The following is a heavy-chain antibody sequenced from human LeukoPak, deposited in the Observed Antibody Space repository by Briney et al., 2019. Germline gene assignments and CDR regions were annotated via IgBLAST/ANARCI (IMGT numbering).Heavy chain of an antibody. V-gene: IGHV3-23*01. Sequence: GGSLRLSCAASGFTFSSYGMSWVRQAPGKGLEWVSAISGSGGSTNYADSVKGRFTISRDNSKNTLYLQMNSLRAEDTAVYYCAKVYDSNRGPFDDYWGQGTLVTVSS. CDR3: AKVYDSNRGPFDDY. CDR1: GFTFSSYG. D-gene: IGHD3-22*01. J-gene: IGHJ4*02. CDR2: ISGSGGST.